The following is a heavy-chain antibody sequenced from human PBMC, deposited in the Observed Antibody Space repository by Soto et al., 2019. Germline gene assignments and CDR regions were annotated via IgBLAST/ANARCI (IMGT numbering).Heavy chain of an antibody. CDR2: IYYSGST. CDR3: ARAPSLYGSGSYYYFDY. Sequence: SETLSLTCTVSGGSISSGGYYWSWIRQHPGKGLEWIGYIYYSGSTYYNPSLKSRVTISVDTSKNQFSLKLSSVTAADTAVYYCARAPSLYGSGSYYYFDYWGQGTLVTVSS. D-gene: IGHD3-10*01. J-gene: IGHJ4*02. V-gene: IGHV4-31*03. CDR1: GGSISSGGYY.